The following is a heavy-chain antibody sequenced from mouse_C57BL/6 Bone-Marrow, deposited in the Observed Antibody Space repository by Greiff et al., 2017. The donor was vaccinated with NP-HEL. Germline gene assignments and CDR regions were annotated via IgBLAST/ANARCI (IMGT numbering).Heavy chain of an antibody. J-gene: IGHJ4*01. CDR1: GYSFTSGYY. V-gene: IGHV3-6*01. Sequence: ESGPGLVKPSQSLSLTCSVTGYSFTSGYYWNWIRQFPGNKLEWMGYISYDGSNNYNPSLKNRISITRDTSKNQFFLKLNSVTTEDTATYYCARARDGYYDYAMDYGGQGTSVTVSS. D-gene: IGHD2-3*01. CDR2: ISYDGSN. CDR3: ARARDGYYDYAMDY.